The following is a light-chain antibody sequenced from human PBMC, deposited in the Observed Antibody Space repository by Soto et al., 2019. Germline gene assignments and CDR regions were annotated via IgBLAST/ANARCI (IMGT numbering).Light chain of an antibody. J-gene: IGLJ1*01. CDR2: INK. CDR1: SSNIGAGYD. CDR3: QSYDSSPSGYV. V-gene: IGLV1-40*01. Sequence: QSVLTQPPSVSGVPGQRVTISCTGSSSNIGAGYDVHWYQQLPGTAPKLLIYINKNRPSGVPDRFSGSKSGTSASLAITGLQAEDEADYYCQSYDSSPSGYVFGTGTKVTVL.